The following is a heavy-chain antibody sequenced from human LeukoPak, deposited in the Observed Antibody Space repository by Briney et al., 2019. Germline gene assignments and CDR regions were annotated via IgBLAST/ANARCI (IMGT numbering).Heavy chain of an antibody. CDR2: IYYSGST. Sequence: PSETLSLTCTVSGGSVSGSSYYWSWIRQHPGKGLEWIGYIYYSGSTYYNPSLKSRVTISVDTSKNQFSLKLSSVTAADTAVYYCARYYYDSSGYYYTDYWGQGTLVTVSS. V-gene: IGHV4-31*03. CDR1: GGSVSGSSYY. D-gene: IGHD3-22*01. CDR3: ARYYYDSSGYYYTDY. J-gene: IGHJ4*02.